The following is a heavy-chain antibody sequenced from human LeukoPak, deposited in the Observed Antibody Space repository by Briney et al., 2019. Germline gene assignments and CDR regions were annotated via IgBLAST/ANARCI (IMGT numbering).Heavy chain of an antibody. Sequence: PGGSLRLSCAASGFTFSNYSMNWVRQAPGKGLEWVSVIYSGGSTYYADSVKGRFTISRDNSKNTLYLQMNSLRAEDTAVYYCAKDFCSGGSCYSLNYWGQGTLVTVSS. J-gene: IGHJ4*02. CDR3: AKDFCSGGSCYSLNY. CDR1: GFTFSNYS. D-gene: IGHD2-15*01. CDR2: IYSGGST. V-gene: IGHV3-66*02.